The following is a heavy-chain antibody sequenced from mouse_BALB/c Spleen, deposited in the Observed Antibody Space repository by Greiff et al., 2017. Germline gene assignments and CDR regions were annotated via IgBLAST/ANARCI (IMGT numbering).Heavy chain of an antibody. CDR2: IYPGDGDT. CDR1: GYAFSSYW. Sequence: QVQLQQSGAELVRPGSSVKISCKASGYAFSSYWMNWVKQRPGQGLEWIGQIYPGDGDTNYNGKFKGKATLTADKSSSTAYMQLSSLTSEDSAVYFCARSWEIYYDYDRGTWFADWGQGTLVTVSA. J-gene: IGHJ3*01. D-gene: IGHD2-4*01. V-gene: IGHV1-80*01. CDR3: ARSWEIYYDYDRGTWFAD.